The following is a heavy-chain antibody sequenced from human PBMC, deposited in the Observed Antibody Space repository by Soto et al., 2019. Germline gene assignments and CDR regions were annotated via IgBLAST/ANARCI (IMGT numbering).Heavy chain of an antibody. J-gene: IGHJ6*02. CDR3: ARENDYGDYVPPDYYYGMDV. D-gene: IGHD4-17*01. CDR2: ISSSSSTI. V-gene: IGHV3-48*02. Sequence: EVQLVESGGGLVQPGGSLRLSCAASGFTFSSYSMNWVRQAPGKGREWVSYISSSSSTIYYADSVKGRFTISRDNAKNSLYLQMNSLRDEDTAVYYCARENDYGDYVPPDYYYGMDVWGQGTTVTVSS. CDR1: GFTFSSYS.